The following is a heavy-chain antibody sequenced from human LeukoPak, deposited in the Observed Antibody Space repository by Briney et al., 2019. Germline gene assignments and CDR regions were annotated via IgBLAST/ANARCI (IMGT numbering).Heavy chain of an antibody. J-gene: IGHJ4*02. CDR1: GFTFDDYT. Sequence: RPGGSLRLSCAASGFTFDDYTMHWVRQAPGKGLQWISLISADGGSTYYADSVKGRFTISRDNSRNSLHLQMNSLTTEDTAFYYCAKDKAGTIVWYGRWAIGLFDYWGQGTLLTVSS. D-gene: IGHD6-13*01. CDR3: AKDKAGTIVWYGRWAIGLFDY. V-gene: IGHV3-43*02. CDR2: ISADGGST.